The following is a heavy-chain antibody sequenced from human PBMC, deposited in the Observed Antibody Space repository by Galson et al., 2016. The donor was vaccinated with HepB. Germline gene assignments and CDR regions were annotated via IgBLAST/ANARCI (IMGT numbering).Heavy chain of an antibody. D-gene: IGHD3-16*01. CDR2: INNAGHT. Sequence: LRLSCAASGFTFRNFAMNWVRQAPGKGLEWVSGINNAGHTFYADSVKGRFTISRDNLKNTVYLQMNSLRVEDTAQYYCAKDALIARGGHFDPWGQGTLVTVSS. CDR3: AKDALIARGGHFDP. V-gene: IGHV3-23*01. CDR1: GFTFRNFA. J-gene: IGHJ5*02.